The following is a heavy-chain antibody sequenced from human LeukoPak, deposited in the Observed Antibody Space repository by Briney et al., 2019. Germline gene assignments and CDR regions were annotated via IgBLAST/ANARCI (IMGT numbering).Heavy chain of an antibody. CDR2: ISGSGGST. Sequence: GGTLRLSCAASGFTFSSYAMSWVRQAPGKGLEWVSAISGSGGSTYYADSVKGRFTISRDNSKNTLYLQMNSLRAEDAAVYCCAKGRRACSSTSCHRYYYYYYMDVWGKGTTVTVSS. D-gene: IGHD2-2*01. J-gene: IGHJ6*03. V-gene: IGHV3-23*01. CDR3: AKGRRACSSTSCHRYYYYYYMDV. CDR1: GFTFSSYA.